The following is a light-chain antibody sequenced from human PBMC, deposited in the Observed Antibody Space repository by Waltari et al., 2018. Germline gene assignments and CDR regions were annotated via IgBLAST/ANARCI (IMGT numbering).Light chain of an antibody. Sequence: QSALTQPASVFGAPGPSITISCAALRFAVGRHNLVSWYQQHPGKAPKLMIYEDTKRPSGVSNRFSGSKSGNTASLTISGLQTEDEADYYCCSYAGGSTYVFGGGTRLTVL. CDR2: EDT. CDR1: RFAVGRHNL. CDR3: CSYAGGSTYV. V-gene: IGLV2-23*01. J-gene: IGLJ2*01.